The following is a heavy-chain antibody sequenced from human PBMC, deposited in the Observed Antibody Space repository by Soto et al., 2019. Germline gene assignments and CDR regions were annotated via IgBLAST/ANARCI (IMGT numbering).Heavy chain of an antibody. D-gene: IGHD5-12*01. V-gene: IGHV3-9*01. CDR3: AKDVMGGLEGLQLSVWNPSFGMDV. Sequence: AGGSLRLSCAASGFTFDDYAMHWVRQAPGKGLEWVSGISWNSMSIGYADSVKDRFTISRDNAKNSLFLQMNSLRPDDTALYYCAKDVMGGLEGLQLSVWNPSFGMDVWGQGTTVTVSS. CDR1: GFTFDDYA. J-gene: IGHJ6*02. CDR2: ISWNSMSI.